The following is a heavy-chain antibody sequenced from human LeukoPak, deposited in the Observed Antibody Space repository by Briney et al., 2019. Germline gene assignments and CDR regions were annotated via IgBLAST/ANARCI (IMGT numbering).Heavy chain of an antibody. V-gene: IGHV3-23*01. CDR2: ISGSGGYT. Sequence: PGGSLRLSCGASGFTFSSYGMSWVRQAPGKGLEWVSGISGSGGYTYHADSVKGRFTISRDNSKNTLYLQMNSLRAEDTAVYYCAEDGGGQQLVRFRVRPFYFDYWGQGTLVTVSS. CDR1: GFTFSSYG. D-gene: IGHD6-13*01. CDR3: AEDGGGQQLVRFRVRPFYFDY. J-gene: IGHJ4*02.